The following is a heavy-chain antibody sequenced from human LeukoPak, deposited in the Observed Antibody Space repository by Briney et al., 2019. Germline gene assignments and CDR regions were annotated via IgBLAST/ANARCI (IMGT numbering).Heavy chain of an antibody. CDR2: IYSGGST. J-gene: IGHJ5*02. D-gene: IGHD6-19*01. Sequence: PGGSLRLSCAASGFTVSSNYMSWVRQAPGKGLEWVSVIYSGGSTYYADSVKGRFTISRDNAKNTLYLQMNSLRAEDTAVYYCARGAGIYYTTGWTGWFDPWGQGTLVTVTS. CDR3: ARGAGIYYTTGWTGWFDP. CDR1: GFTVSSNY. V-gene: IGHV3-53*01.